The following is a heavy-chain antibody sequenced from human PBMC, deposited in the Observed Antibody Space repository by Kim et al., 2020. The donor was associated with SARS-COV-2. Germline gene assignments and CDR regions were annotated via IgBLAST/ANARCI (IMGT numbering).Heavy chain of an antibody. CDR2: INAGNGNT. CDR3: ARGKRLGFGELFGWSGGMDV. Sequence: ASVKVSCKASGYTFTSYAMHWVRQAPGQRLEWMGWINAGNGNTKYSQKFQGRVTITRDTSASTAYMELSSLRSEDTAVYYCARGKRLGFGELFGWSGGMDVWGQGTTVTVSS. CDR1: GYTFTSYA. D-gene: IGHD3-10*01. V-gene: IGHV1-3*01. J-gene: IGHJ6*02.